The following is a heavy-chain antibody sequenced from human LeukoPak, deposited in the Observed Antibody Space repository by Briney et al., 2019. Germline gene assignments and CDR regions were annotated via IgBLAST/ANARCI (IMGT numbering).Heavy chain of an antibody. Sequence: PGGSLRLSCAASGFTFNTYSMNWVRQAPGKGLEWVSSITTRYIYYADSVKGRFTISRDNAKNSLYLQMNSLRAEDTAVYYCARDVQVATIYPLDYWGQGTLVTVSS. CDR3: ARDVQVATIYPLDY. J-gene: IGHJ4*02. CDR1: GFTFNTYS. D-gene: IGHD5-12*01. V-gene: IGHV3-21*01. CDR2: ITTRYI.